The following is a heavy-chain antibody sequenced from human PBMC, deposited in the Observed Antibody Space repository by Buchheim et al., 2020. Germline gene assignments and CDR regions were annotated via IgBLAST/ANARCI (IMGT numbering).Heavy chain of an antibody. D-gene: IGHD1-26*01. V-gene: IGHV4-59*01. CDR1: GGSISSYY. CDR3: ASIVGATQYFDY. Sequence: QVQLQESGPGLVKPSETLSLTCTVSGGSISSYYWCWIRQPPGKGLEWIGYIYYSGSSNYNSYLKSRVTISVDTSKNQFSFKLSSVTAADTAVYYCASIVGATQYFDYWGQGTL. J-gene: IGHJ4*02. CDR2: IYYSGSS.